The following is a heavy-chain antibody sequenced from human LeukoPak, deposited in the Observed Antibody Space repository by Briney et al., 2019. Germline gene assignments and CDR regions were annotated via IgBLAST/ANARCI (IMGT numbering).Heavy chain of an antibody. D-gene: IGHD3-22*01. Sequence: SQTLSLTCTVSGDSISSGDYYWSWIRQPPGKGLEWIGRISSSGSTNYNPSLKSRVTISVDTSKNQFSLKLSSVTAADTAVYFCARGPYSYDSSGAFDIWGQGTMVTVSS. CDR2: ISSSGST. CDR3: ARGPYSYDSSGAFDI. CDR1: GDSISSGDYY. V-gene: IGHV4-61*02. J-gene: IGHJ3*02.